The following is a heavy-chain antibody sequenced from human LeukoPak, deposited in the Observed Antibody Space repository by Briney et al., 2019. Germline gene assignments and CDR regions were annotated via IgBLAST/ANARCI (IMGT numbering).Heavy chain of an antibody. V-gene: IGHV4-39*07. J-gene: IGHJ5*02. D-gene: IGHD3-9*01. CDR3: ARVGIRYFDWGFDP. CDR2: IYYSGST. Sequence: PSETLSLTCTVSGGSISSSSYYWGWIRQPPGKGLEWIGSIYYSGSTYYNPSLKSRVTISVDTSKNQFSLKLSSVTAADTAVYYCARVGIRYFDWGFDPWGQGTLVTVSS. CDR1: GGSISSSSYY.